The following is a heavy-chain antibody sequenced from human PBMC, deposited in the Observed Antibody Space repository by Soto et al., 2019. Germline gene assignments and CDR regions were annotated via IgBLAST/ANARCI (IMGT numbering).Heavy chain of an antibody. CDR3: ATSGTMVYGDSTRPHFDY. CDR2: IKGKTDGETV. Sequence: EVQMVESGGGLVKPGGSLRLSCAVSGFIFSNAWMNWVRQTPGKGLEWVGRIKGKTDGETVDYAEVVKGRFTIPGDDSKNTVFLQMNSLETEDTAVYYCATSGTMVYGDSTRPHFDYWGQGTLVTVSA. D-gene: IGHD4-17*01. V-gene: IGHV3-15*07. J-gene: IGHJ4*02. CDR1: GFIFSNAW.